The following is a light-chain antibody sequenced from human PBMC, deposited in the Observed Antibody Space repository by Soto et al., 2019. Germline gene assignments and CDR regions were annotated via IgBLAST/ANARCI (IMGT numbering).Light chain of an antibody. V-gene: IGLV2-8*01. CDR2: EVN. CDR1: NTDVGGYDR. Sequence: QSALTQPASVSGSPGQSITISCTGTNTDVGGYDRVSWYQHHPGKAPKLLIFEVNKRPSGVPDRFSASKSGVTASLTVSGLQPEDEAAYYCSSYISTDNYVIFGGGTKLTVL. J-gene: IGLJ2*01. CDR3: SSYISTDNYVI.